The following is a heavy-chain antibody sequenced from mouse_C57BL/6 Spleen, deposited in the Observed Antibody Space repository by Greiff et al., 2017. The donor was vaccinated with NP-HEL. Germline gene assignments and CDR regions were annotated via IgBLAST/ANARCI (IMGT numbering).Heavy chain of an antibody. CDR1: GYTFTSYW. J-gene: IGHJ4*01. V-gene: IGHV1-61*01. CDR3: AIFITAMDY. Sequence: QVQLQQPGAELVRPGSSVKLSCKASGYTFTSYWMDWVKQRPGQGLQWIGNIYPSDSETHYNQKFKDKATLTVDKSSSTAYMQLSSLTSEDSAVYYCAIFITAMDYWGQGTSVTVSS. D-gene: IGHD1-1*01. CDR2: IYPSDSET.